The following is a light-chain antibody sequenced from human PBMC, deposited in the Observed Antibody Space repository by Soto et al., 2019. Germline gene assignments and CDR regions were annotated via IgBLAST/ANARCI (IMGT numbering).Light chain of an antibody. Sequence: QSLLTQPPSVSATPGQTVTISCSGSSSNIGNNYVSWYQQFPGAAPKLLIYDNYWLPSGIPDRFSASKSGTSATLGITGLQTGDEADYYCATLDSSLSAVVVGGGTKLTVL. J-gene: IGLJ2*01. CDR3: ATLDSSLSAVV. V-gene: IGLV1-51*01. CDR1: SSNIGNNY. CDR2: DNY.